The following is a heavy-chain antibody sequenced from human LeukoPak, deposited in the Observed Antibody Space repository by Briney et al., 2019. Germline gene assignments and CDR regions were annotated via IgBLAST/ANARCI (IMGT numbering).Heavy chain of an antibody. D-gene: IGHD3-16*01. Sequence: KPSETLSLTCAVYGGSFSGYYWSCIRQPPGKGLEWIGEINHSGGTNYNPSLKSRVTISVDTSKNQFSLKLSSVTAANTAVYYCARGRSGGSYAPGYWGQGTPVTVSS. CDR1: GGSFSGYY. J-gene: IGHJ4*02. CDR3: ARGRSGGSYAPGY. CDR2: INHSGGT. V-gene: IGHV4-34*01.